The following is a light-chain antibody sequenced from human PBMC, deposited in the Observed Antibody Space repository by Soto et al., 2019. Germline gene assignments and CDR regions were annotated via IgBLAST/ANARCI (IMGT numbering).Light chain of an antibody. CDR3: QQYDNLPLT. Sequence: DIQMTQSPPSLSASVGDRVSITCRASQDISNYLNWYQQKPGKAPKLLIYDASNLETGVPSRFSGSGSGTDFTFTISILQPEDIATSYCQQYDNLPLTLGGGTKVDIK. V-gene: IGKV1-33*01. J-gene: IGKJ4*01. CDR2: DAS. CDR1: QDISNY.